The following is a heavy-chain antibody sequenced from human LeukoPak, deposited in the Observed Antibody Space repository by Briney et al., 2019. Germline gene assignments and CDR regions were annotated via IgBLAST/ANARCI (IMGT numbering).Heavy chain of an antibody. V-gene: IGHV3-23*01. CDR2: ISGSGDTT. Sequence: GGSLRLSRAASGFAFYTYAMTWVRQTPGKGLEWVSGISGSGDTTYYADSVKGRFTMSRDNYKNIVDLQMSNLRVGDTGVYYCAKRDNNDRYSGLHVFDIWGQGTTVTV. D-gene: IGHD3-16*02. CDR1: GFAFYTYA. CDR3: AKRDNNDRYSGLHVFDI. J-gene: IGHJ3*02.